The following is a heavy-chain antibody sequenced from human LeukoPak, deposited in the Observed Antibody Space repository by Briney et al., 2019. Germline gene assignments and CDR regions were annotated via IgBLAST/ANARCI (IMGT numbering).Heavy chain of an antibody. J-gene: IGHJ4*02. CDR2: INPDGSQK. V-gene: IGHV3-7*01. D-gene: IGHD1-1*01. Sequence: GGSLTLSCEASEFTFSRNWMSWVRQAPGKGLEWVASINPDGSQKLYVDSVKGRFTISRDNTKSSLYVEMNSLGAEDTAMYYCAKILGTVTTYDYWGQGTRVTVSS. CDR1: EFTFSRNW. CDR3: AKILGTVTTYDY.